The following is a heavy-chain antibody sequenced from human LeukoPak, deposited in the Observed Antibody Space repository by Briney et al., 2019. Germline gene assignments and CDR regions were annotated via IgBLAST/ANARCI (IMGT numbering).Heavy chain of an antibody. D-gene: IGHD3-10*01. CDR1: GLTFSSYW. J-gene: IGHJ5*02. CDR2: INSDGSST. V-gene: IGHV3-74*01. CDR3: ARDWRSYYNGNWFDP. Sequence: PGGSLRLSCAASGLTFSSYWMHWVRQAPGKGPVWVSRINSDGSSTYYADSVKGRFTISRDNSKNTLYLQMNSLRAEDTAVYYCARDWRSYYNGNWFDPWGQETLVTVSS.